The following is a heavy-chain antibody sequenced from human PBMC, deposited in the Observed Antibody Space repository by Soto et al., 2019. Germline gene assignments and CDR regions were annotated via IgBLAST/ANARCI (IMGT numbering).Heavy chain of an antibody. Sequence: SETLSLTCTVSGGSISSGDYYWTWIRQPPGKGLEWIGYIYYSGSTYYNPSLKSRVTISVDTSKNQFSLKLSSVTAADTAVYYCARGYSWNYICDYWGQGTLVIVSS. D-gene: IGHD1-7*01. J-gene: IGHJ4*02. CDR3: ARGYSWNYICDY. CDR1: GGSISSGDYY. CDR2: IYYSGST. V-gene: IGHV4-30-4*02.